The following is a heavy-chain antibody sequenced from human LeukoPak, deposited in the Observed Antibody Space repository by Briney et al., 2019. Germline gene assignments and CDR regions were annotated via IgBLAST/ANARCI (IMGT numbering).Heavy chain of an antibody. D-gene: IGHD2-15*01. CDR2: INHNGNVN. CDR1: GFTFSSYW. Sequence: GGSLRLSCAASGFTFSSYWMNWARQAPGKGLEWVASINHNGNVNYYVDSVKGRFTISRDNAKNSLYLQMSNLRAEDTAVYFCARGGGFDVWGQGATVTVSS. V-gene: IGHV3-7*03. CDR3: ARGGGFDV. J-gene: IGHJ6*02.